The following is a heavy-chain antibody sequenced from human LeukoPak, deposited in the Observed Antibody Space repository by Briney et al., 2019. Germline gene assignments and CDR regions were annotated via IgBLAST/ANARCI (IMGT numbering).Heavy chain of an antibody. CDR1: GGSFSGYY. D-gene: IGHD3-3*01. CDR3: ARVKHQIAIFGVVIGVAFDI. J-gene: IGHJ3*02. V-gene: IGHV4-34*01. CDR2: INHSGST. Sequence: SETLSLTCAGYGGSFSGYYWSWIRQPPGKGLEWIGEINHSGSTNYNPPLKSRATISVDTSKNQFSLKLSFVTAADTAAYYSARVKHQIAIFGVVIGVAFDIWGQGTMVTVSS.